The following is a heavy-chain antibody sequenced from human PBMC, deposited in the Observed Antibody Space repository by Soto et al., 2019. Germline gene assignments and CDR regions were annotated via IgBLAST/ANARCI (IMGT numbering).Heavy chain of an antibody. CDR2: INPTGGST. Sequence: QVRLVQSGAEVKKPGASVKVSCKASGYTFTSYYIHWVRQAPGQGLEWMGVINPTGGSTTHPQKSQVSVTMTRDTSTSTVYMELSRLRSEETAFYYCAREPIAVPGRYYYGMDVWGQGTTVTVSS. V-gene: IGHV1-46*01. J-gene: IGHJ6*02. D-gene: IGHD6-19*01. CDR3: AREPIAVPGRYYYGMDV. CDR1: GYTFTSYY.